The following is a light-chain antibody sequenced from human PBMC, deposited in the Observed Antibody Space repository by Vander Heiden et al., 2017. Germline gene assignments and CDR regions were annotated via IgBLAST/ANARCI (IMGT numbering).Light chain of an antibody. CDR3: AAWDDSLSGPT. V-gene: IGLV1-47*01. CDR2: RNN. J-gene: IGLJ3*02. CDR1: SAHIGSNY. Sequence: QSVLTQPPSASGTPGQRVTISCSGSSAHIGSNYVYWYQQLQGTAPKLLIYRNNQRPSGVPDRFSGSKSGTSASLAISGLRSEDEADYYCAAWDDSLSGPTFGGGTKLTGL.